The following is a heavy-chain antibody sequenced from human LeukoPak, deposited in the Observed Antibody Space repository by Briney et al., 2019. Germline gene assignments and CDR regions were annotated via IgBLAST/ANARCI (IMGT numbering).Heavy chain of an antibody. V-gene: IGHV3-23*01. Sequence: PGGSLRLSCAASEFTFSSYVMAWVRQAPGKGLEWVSTITPGGGTYYADSVKGRFTISRDNSKNTLYLQMNSLRAEDTAVYYCTKGYSGSYYGDNWFDPWGQGTLVTVSS. J-gene: IGHJ5*02. CDR3: TKGYSGSYYGDNWFDP. CDR2: ITPGGGT. D-gene: IGHD1-26*01. CDR1: EFTFSSYV.